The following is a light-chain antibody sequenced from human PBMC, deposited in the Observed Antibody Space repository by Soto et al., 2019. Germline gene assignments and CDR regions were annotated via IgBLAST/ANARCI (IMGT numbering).Light chain of an antibody. CDR3: TSYTISSTLHYV. CDR1: SSDVGAYKY. J-gene: IGLJ1*01. Sequence: QSVLTQPASVSGSPGQSITISCTGTSSDVGAYKYVSWYQQHPGKAPRLMMYDVSNRPSGVSTRFSGSKSGNTASLTISGLQAEDEADYYCTSYTISSTLHYVFGTGTKVTVL. CDR2: DVS. V-gene: IGLV2-14*01.